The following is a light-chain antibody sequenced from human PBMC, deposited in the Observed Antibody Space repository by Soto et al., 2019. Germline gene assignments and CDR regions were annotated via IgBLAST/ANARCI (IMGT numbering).Light chain of an antibody. CDR3: QQYNDGPLT. CDR1: QSFNSN. J-gene: IGKJ4*01. Sequence: EKVMTQSPAALSVSPGERATLSCRASQSFNSNLAWYQQKPGQAPRLLLYGASTRATGFPARFSGSASGTEFTLTISSLQSEDSAVYYCQQYNDGPLTFGGGTKVEIK. CDR2: GAS. V-gene: IGKV3-15*01.